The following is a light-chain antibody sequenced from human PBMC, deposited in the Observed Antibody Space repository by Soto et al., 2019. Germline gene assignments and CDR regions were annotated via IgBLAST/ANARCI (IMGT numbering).Light chain of an antibody. CDR2: DAS. Sequence: EIVLTQSPATLTLSPGDRATLSCRASQSVRSSLAWYQQKPGQAPRLLIYDASKRATGIPARFSGSASGTDFTLTISSLEPGDFAVYYCQRYNNWPLTFGGGTKVESK. CDR1: QSVRSS. CDR3: QRYNNWPLT. V-gene: IGKV3-11*01. J-gene: IGKJ4*01.